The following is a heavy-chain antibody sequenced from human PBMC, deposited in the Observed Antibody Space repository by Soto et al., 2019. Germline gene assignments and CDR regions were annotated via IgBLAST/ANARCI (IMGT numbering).Heavy chain of an antibody. J-gene: IGHJ4*02. V-gene: IGHV3-23*01. Sequence: SLRLSCAASGFTFSSYAMSWVRQAPGKGLEWVSAISGSGGSTYYADSVKGRFTISRDNSKNTLYLQMNSLRAEDTAVYYCAKDPTYYYDSSGYRDLGFYFDYWGQGTLVTVSS. CDR2: ISGSGGST. D-gene: IGHD3-22*01. CDR3: AKDPTYYYDSSGYRDLGFYFDY. CDR1: GFTFSSYA.